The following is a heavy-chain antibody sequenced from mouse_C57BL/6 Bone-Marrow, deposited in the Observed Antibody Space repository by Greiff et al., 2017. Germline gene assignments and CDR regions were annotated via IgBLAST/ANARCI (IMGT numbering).Heavy chain of an antibody. D-gene: IGHD1-1*01. Sequence: VQLKESGGGLVQPGGSLKLSCAASGFTFSDYYMYWVRQTPEKRLEWVAYISNGGGSTYYPDTVKGRFTISRDNAKNTLYLQMSRLKSEDTAMYYCARPLYYYGSPVAYWGQGTLVTVSA. V-gene: IGHV5-12*01. CDR3: ARPLYYYGSPVAY. CDR2: ISNGGGST. CDR1: GFTFSDYY. J-gene: IGHJ3*01.